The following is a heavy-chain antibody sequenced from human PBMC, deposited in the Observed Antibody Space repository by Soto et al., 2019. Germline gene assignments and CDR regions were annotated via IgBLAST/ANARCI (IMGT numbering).Heavy chain of an antibody. D-gene: IGHD1-1*01. J-gene: IGHJ6*02. CDR3: TSLLEPPVHGMDV. Sequence: EVQLVESGGGLVKPGGSLRLSCAASGFTFSNAWMSWVRQAPGKGLEWVGRIKSKTDGGTTDYAAPVKGRFTISRDDSKNTLYLPMNSLKTEDTAVYYCTSLLEPPVHGMDVWGQGTTVTVSS. CDR2: IKSKTDGGTT. V-gene: IGHV3-15*01. CDR1: GFTFSNAW.